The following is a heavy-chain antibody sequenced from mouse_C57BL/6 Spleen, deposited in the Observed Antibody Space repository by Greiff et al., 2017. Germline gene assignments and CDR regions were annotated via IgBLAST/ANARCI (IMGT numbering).Heavy chain of an antibody. CDR2: IDPEDGDT. J-gene: IGHJ2*01. CDR3: ARGDYYGSSYFYFDY. CDR1: GFNFTDYY. Sequence: EVQLQQSGAELVKPGASVKLSCTASGFNFTDYYMHWVKQRTEQGLEWIGRIDPEDGDTKYAQKFQGKATITADKSSNTAYLQLSSLTSEDSAVYYCARGDYYGSSYFYFDYWGQGTTLTVSS. V-gene: IGHV14-2*01. D-gene: IGHD1-1*01.